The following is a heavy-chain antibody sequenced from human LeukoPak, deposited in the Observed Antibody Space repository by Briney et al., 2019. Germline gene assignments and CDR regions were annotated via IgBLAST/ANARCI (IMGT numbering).Heavy chain of an antibody. V-gene: IGHV3-74*01. CDR1: GFTFSDYW. J-gene: IGHJ4*02. D-gene: IGHD1-14*01. CDR2: INSGGSRT. Sequence: GGSLRLSCAASGFTFSDYWMHWVRQVAGKRLVWVSRINSGGSRTTYADSVKGRFTISRDNAKNTLYLQMDSLRAEDTGVYYCARSNQADDYWGQGTLVTVSS. CDR3: ARSNQADDY.